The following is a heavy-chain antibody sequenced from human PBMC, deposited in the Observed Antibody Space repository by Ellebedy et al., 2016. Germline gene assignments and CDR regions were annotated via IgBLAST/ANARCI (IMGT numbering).Heavy chain of an antibody. Sequence: GESLKISCAASGFTFSGYAMHWVRQAPGKGLEWVAVISYDGSNEYYADSVKGRFTISRDNSKNTLYLQMNSLRPEDTAVYYCARDSKLLVVAAKGYFDYWGQGTLVTVSS. J-gene: IGHJ4*02. CDR1: GFTFSGYA. D-gene: IGHD2-15*01. CDR2: ISYDGSNE. CDR3: ARDSKLLVVAAKGYFDY. V-gene: IGHV3-30-3*01.